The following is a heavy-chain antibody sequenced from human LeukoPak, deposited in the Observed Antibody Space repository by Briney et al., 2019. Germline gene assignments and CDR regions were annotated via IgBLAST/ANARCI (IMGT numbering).Heavy chain of an antibody. D-gene: IGHD3-3*02. J-gene: IGHJ4*02. CDR1: GYTFTDFY. CDR3: ARVRLADERAWAY. CDR2: ITPKSGDT. Sequence: ASVKVSCKASGYTFTDFYIHWVRQAPGQGLEYVGWITPKSGDTYSPQRFQGRVTMTRDASISTAYMELSSLRSDDTAVYFCARVRLADERAWAYWGQGTLVTVSS. V-gene: IGHV1-2*02.